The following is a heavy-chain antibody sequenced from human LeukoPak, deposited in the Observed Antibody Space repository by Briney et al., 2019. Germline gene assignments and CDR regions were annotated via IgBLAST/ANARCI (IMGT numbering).Heavy chain of an antibody. CDR3: ARDGCSSTSCYTPPLDY. CDR1: GYTFTGYY. CDR2: INPKSGGT. V-gene: IGHV1-2*02. J-gene: IGHJ4*02. D-gene: IGHD2-2*02. Sequence: ASVKVSCKASGYTFTGYYMHWVRQAPGQGLEWMGWINPKSGGTNYAQNFQGRVTMTRDTSISTAYMELSRLTSDDTAVYYCARDGCSSTSCYTPPLDYWGQGTLVTVSS.